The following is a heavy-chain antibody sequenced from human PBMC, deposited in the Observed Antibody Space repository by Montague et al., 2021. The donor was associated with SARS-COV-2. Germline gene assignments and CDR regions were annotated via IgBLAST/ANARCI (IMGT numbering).Heavy chain of an antibody. Sequence: SETLSLTCTVSGGSISTYYWSWIRQPPGKGLEWIGYIYYSGSTNYSPSXXSRVTISVDTSKNQFSLKLSSVTAADTAMYYCARDGYNAHQNYWYFDLWGRGTLVTVSS. CDR3: ARDGYNAHQNYWYFDL. V-gene: IGHV4-59*12. CDR2: IYYSGST. D-gene: IGHD5-24*01. J-gene: IGHJ2*01. CDR1: GGSISTYY.